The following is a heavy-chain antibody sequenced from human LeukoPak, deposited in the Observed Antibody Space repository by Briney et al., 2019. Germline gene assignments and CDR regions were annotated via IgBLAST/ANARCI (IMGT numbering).Heavy chain of an antibody. J-gene: IGHJ3*02. CDR1: GGSVSSGSYY. V-gene: IGHV4-61*01. D-gene: IGHD1-1*01. Sequence: SETLSLTCTVSGGSVSSGSYYWSWIRQPPGKGLEWIGYIYYSGSTNYNPSLKSRVTISVDTSKNQFSLKLSSATAADTAVYYCAREENGWNGSDDAFDIWGQGTMVTVSS. CDR3: AREENGWNGSDDAFDI. CDR2: IYYSGST.